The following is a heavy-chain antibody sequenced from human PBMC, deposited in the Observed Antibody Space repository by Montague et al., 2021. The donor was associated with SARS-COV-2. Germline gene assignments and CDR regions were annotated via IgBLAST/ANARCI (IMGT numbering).Heavy chain of an antibody. CDR3: ARREYSYGWGD. CDR1: GGPISGSSDY. CDR2: VDYSGNT. D-gene: IGHD5-18*01. J-gene: IGHJ4*02. Sequence: SETLSLTCTVTGGPISGSSDYWGWIRQSPGKGLEWTASVDYSGNTYYSPSLKSRLTLSVDTSKNQFSLKLNSVTATDTALYYCARREYSYGWGDWGQGTLVTVSS. V-gene: IGHV4-39*01.